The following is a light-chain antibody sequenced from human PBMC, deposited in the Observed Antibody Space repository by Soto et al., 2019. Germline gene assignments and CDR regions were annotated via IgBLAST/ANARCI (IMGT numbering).Light chain of an antibody. CDR3: HQYNNWPRT. CDR1: QSVNNN. V-gene: IGKV3D-15*01. CDR2: GAS. J-gene: IGKJ1*01. Sequence: EIVLTQSPATLSVSPGERATLSCRASQSVNNNLAWYQQRPGLPPRLLIYGASTRASGIPARFSGSGSETEFTLTISSLQSEDFATYYCHQYNNWPRTFGQGTKVEIK.